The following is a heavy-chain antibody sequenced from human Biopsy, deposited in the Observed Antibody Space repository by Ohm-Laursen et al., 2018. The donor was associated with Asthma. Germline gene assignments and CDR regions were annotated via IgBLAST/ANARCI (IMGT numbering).Heavy chain of an antibody. Sequence: TLSLTWAVSGDSINSGGFSWDLIRHPPGKGPEGICYLFHRGTTHYNPSLKSRVTISVDRSKRQFSLKVNSVTAADTAVYYCARMITMIQAANYYSYAMDVWGQGTTVTVSS. V-gene: IGHV4-30-2*01. D-gene: IGHD3-22*01. CDR2: LFHRGTT. CDR3: ARMITMIQAANYYSYAMDV. CDR1: GDSINSGGFS. J-gene: IGHJ6*02.